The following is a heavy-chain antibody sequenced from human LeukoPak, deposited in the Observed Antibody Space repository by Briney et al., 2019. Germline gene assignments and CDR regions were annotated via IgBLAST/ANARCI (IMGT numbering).Heavy chain of an antibody. Sequence: ASVNVSCTASGYTFTSYYMHWVRQAPGQGLEWMGIINPSGGSTSYAQKFQGRVTMTTDTSTSTAYMELRSLRSDDTAVYYCAREFVVVPAAITPFGYWGQGTLVTVSS. CDR1: GYTFTSYY. CDR2: INPSGGST. CDR3: AREFVVVPAAITPFGY. J-gene: IGHJ4*02. D-gene: IGHD2-2*02. V-gene: IGHV1-46*01.